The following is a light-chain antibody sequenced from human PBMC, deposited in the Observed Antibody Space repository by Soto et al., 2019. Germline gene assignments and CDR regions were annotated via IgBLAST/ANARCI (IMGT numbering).Light chain of an antibody. Sequence: QSVLTEPPSVSGAPGQRVTIPCTGCSSNIGAGYDVHWYQQLPGTALKLLIYGSNNRPSGVPGLFSGSKSGTSASLVITGVQGGDGADYYCQPHDSSLSGGVFGGGTNLTVL. V-gene: IGLV1-40*01. CDR3: QPHDSSLSGGV. CDR1: SSNIGAGYD. J-gene: IGLJ3*02. CDR2: GSN.